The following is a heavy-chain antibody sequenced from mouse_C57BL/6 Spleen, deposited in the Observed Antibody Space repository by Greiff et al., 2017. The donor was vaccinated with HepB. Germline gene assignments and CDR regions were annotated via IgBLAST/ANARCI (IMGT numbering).Heavy chain of an antibody. V-gene: IGHV5-4*01. CDR2: ISDGGSYT. J-gene: IGHJ2*01. Sequence: DVHLVESGGGLVKPGGSLKLSCAASGFTFSSYAMSWVRQTPEKRLEWVATISDGGSYTYYPDNVKGRFTISRDNAKNNLYLQMSHLKSEDTAMYYCARSITTVVAPDYWGQGTTLTVSS. CDR1: GFTFSSYA. CDR3: ARSITTVVAPDY. D-gene: IGHD1-1*01.